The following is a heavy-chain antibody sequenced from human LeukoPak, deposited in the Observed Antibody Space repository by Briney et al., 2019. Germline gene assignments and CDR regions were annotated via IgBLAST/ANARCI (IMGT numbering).Heavy chain of an antibody. CDR1: GFTFSSYW. D-gene: IGHD4-11*01. CDR2: IKQDGSEK. J-gene: IGHJ4*02. V-gene: IGHV3-7*03. Sequence: GGSLRLSCAASGFTFSSYWMSWVRQAPGKGLEWVANIKQDGSEKYYVDSVKGRFTISRDNAKNSLYLQMNSLETENMGLYYCARRSNWDHHLDSWGQGTLVTVSS. CDR3: ARRSNWDHHLDS.